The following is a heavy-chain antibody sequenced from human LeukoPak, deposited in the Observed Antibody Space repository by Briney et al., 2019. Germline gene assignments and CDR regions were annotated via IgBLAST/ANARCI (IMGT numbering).Heavy chain of an antibody. CDR3: AGSFYITGTTNWFDP. V-gene: IGHV1-2*02. CDR1: GYTFTGYY. Sequence: ASVKVSCKTSGYTFTGYYMHWVRQAPGQGLEWMGWINPNSGGTNYAQKFQGRVTMTRDTSISTAYMELSRLRSDDTAVYYCAGSFYITGTTNWFDPWGQGTLVAVSP. D-gene: IGHD1-7*01. J-gene: IGHJ5*02. CDR2: INPNSGGT.